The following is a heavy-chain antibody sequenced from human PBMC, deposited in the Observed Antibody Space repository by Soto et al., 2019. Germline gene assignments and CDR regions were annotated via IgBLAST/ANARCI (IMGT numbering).Heavy chain of an antibody. V-gene: IGHV1-18*01. D-gene: IGHD3-22*01. CDR1: GYTFIRYG. CDR2: ISPYDDYT. J-gene: IGHJ4*02. CDR3: ARDNFYDGSGYYFY. Sequence: ASVKVSCKASGYTFIRYGITWVRQAPGQGFEWMGWISPYDDYTIYAQKLQGRVTMTADTSTRTANMELRSLKSDDTAVYYCARDNFYDGSGYYFYWGQGTLVTVSS.